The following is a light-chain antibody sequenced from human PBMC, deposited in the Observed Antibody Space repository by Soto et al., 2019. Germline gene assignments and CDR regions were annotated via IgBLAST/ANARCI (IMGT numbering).Light chain of an antibody. V-gene: IGLV2-8*01. CDR2: EVS. CDR3: SSYAGSKNSV. Sequence: QSALNQPPSASGSPGQSVTISCTGTSSDVGGYNYVSWYQQHPDKAPKLMIYEVSKRPSGVPDRFSGSKSGNTASLTVSGLQAEDEADYYCSSYAGSKNSVFGGGTKLTVL. CDR1: SSDVGGYNY. J-gene: IGLJ3*02.